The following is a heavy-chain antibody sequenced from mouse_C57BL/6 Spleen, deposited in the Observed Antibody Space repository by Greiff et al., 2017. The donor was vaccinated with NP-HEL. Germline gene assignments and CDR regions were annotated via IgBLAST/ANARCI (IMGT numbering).Heavy chain of an antibody. CDR1: GYTFTDYY. CDR3: ARSTTVVGDAMDY. V-gene: IGHV1-19*01. Sequence: EVQLQQSGPVLVKPGASVKMSCKASGYTFTDYYMNWVKQSHGKSLEWIGVINPYNGGSSYNQKFKGKATLTVDKSSSTAYMELNSLTSEDSAVYYCARSTTVVGDAMDYWGQGTSVTVSS. J-gene: IGHJ4*01. CDR2: INPYNGGS. D-gene: IGHD1-1*01.